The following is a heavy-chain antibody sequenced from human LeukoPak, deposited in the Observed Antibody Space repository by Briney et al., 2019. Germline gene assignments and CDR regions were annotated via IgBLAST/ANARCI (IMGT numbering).Heavy chain of an antibody. J-gene: IGHJ4*02. CDR1: GYSVSSGYY. V-gene: IGHV4-38-2*02. CDR3: AREESTNGVCYTH. CDR2: IYHSGST. D-gene: IGHD2-8*01. Sequence: PSETLSLTCAVSGYSVSSGYYGGWIRQPPGQGLEWIGSIYHSGSTYYNPSLKSRVTISVDTSMNKFSLKLSSGTAANTAVYYCAREESTNGVCYTHWGQGTLVTVSS.